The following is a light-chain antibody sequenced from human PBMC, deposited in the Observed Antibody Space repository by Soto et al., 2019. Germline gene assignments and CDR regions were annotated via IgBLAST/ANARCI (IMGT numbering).Light chain of an antibody. CDR3: QQYNNWPQT. V-gene: IGKV3-15*01. CDR1: QSVSSN. Sequence: EIVMTQSPATLSVSPGERATLSCRASQSVSSNLAWYQQKPGQAPRLLIYGASTRATGIPARFSGSGSGTEFTITISSLQSEDFAVYYCQQYNNWPQTFGQGTKV. J-gene: IGKJ1*01. CDR2: GAS.